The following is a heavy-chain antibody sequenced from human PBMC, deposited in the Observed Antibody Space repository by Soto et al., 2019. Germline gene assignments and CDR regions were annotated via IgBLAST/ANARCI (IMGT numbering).Heavy chain of an antibody. CDR2: ISSSSSTI. V-gene: IGHV3-48*01. CDR3: ARDWGVDYGDSFDY. CDR1: GFTFSSYS. D-gene: IGHD4-17*01. J-gene: IGHJ4*02. Sequence: GGSLTLSCAASGFTFSSYSMNWVRQAPGKGLGWVSCISSSSSTIYYADSVKGRFTISRDNAKNSLYLQMNSLRAEDTAVYYCARDWGVDYGDSFDYWGQGPLV.